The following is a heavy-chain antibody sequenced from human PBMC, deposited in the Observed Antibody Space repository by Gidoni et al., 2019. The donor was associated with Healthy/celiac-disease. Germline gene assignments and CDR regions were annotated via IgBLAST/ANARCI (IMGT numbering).Heavy chain of an antibody. CDR1: GGSISSYY. CDR2: IYYSGST. D-gene: IGHD6-19*01. J-gene: IGHJ5*02. V-gene: IGHV4-59*01. CDR3: ARVRSSGWYKENWFDP. Sequence: QVQLQESGPGLVKPSETLSLTCTVSGGSISSYYWSWIRQPPGKGLEWIGYIYYSGSTNYNPSLKSRVTISVDTSKNQFSLKLSSVTAADTAVYYCARVRSSGWYKENWFDPWGQGTLVTVSS.